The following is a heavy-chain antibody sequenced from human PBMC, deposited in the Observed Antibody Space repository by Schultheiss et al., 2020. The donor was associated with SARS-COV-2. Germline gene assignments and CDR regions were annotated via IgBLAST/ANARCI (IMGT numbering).Heavy chain of an antibody. J-gene: IGHJ5*02. Sequence: SETLSLTCAVYGGSFSGYYWSWIRQPPGRGLEWIGSINYRGTTYYNPSLESRVTISVDTSKNQFSLKLSSVTAADTAVYYCARAHSTRRVVVVAATVSRLGWFDPWGQGTLVTVSS. CDR3: ARAHSTRRVVVVAATVSRLGWFDP. CDR2: INYRGTT. D-gene: IGHD2-15*01. CDR1: GGSFSGYY. V-gene: IGHV4-34*01.